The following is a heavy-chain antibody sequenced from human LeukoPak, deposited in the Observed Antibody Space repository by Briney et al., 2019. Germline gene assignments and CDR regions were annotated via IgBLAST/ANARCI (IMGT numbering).Heavy chain of an antibody. CDR1: GFTVSSNY. CDR2: IYSGGST. Sequence: PGGSLRLSCAASGFTVSSNYMSWVRQAPGKGLEWVSVIYSGGSTYYADSVKGRFTISRDNSKNTLYLQMNSLRAEDTAVYYCARVDDRRHSREGMVFDYWGQGTLVTVSS. V-gene: IGHV3-66*01. J-gene: IGHJ4*02. D-gene: IGHD3-22*01. CDR3: ARVDDRRHSREGMVFDY.